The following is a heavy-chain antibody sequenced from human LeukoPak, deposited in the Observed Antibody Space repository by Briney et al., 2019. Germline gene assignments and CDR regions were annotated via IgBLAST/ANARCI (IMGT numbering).Heavy chain of an antibody. J-gene: IGHJ4*02. Sequence: KESGPALVKPTQTLTLTCTFSGFSLSTSGMRVNWIRQPPGKALEWLARIDWDDDKFYSTSLKTRLTISKDTSKNQVVLTLTNVDSVDKATYYCAHYRSYDSSDYDLGFDSWGQGTLVTVSS. CDR3: AHYRSYDSSDYDLGFDS. CDR2: IDWDDDK. CDR1: GFSLSTSGMR. V-gene: IGHV2-70*04. D-gene: IGHD3-22*01.